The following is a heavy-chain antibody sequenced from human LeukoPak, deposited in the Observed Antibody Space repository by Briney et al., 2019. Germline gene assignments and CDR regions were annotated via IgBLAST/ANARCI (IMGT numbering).Heavy chain of an antibody. Sequence: GGSLRLSCAASGFTFSSYSMNWVRQAPGKGLEWVSSISSSSSYIYYADSVKGRFTISRDNAKNSLYLQMNSLRAENTAVYYCARDPCGGDCYEHWGQGTLVTVSS. D-gene: IGHD2-21*01. J-gene: IGHJ1*01. V-gene: IGHV3-21*01. CDR1: GFTFSSYS. CDR3: ARDPCGGDCYEH. CDR2: ISSSSSYI.